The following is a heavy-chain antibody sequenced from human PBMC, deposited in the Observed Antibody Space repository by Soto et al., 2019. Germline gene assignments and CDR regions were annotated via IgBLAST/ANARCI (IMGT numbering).Heavy chain of an antibody. J-gene: IGHJ6*03. CDR2: IYYSGST. V-gene: IGHV4-59*08. CDR3: ARHCSGGSCYSDYYYYMDV. CDR1: GGPISSYY. D-gene: IGHD2-15*01. Sequence: PSETLSLTCTVSGGPISSYYWSWIRQPPGKGLEWIGYIYYSGSTNYNPSLKSRVTISVDTSKNQFSLKLSSVTAADTAVYYCARHCSGGSCYSDYYYYMDVWGKGTTVTVSS.